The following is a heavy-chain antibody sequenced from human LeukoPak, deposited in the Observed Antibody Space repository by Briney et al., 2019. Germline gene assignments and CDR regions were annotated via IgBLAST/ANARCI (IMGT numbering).Heavy chain of an antibody. CDR3: AGGGATEHDY. CDR2: INTDGSST. CDR1: GFTFSSYW. J-gene: IGHJ4*02. V-gene: IGHV3-74*01. D-gene: IGHD1-26*01. Sequence: GESLRLSCAASGFTFSSYWMHWVRQAPGKGLVWVSRINTDGSSTSYADSVKGRFTISRDNAKNTLYLQMNSLRAEDTAVYYCAGGGATEHDYWGQGTLVTVSS.